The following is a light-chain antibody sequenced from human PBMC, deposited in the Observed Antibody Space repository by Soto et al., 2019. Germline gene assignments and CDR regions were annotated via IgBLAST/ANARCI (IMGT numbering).Light chain of an antibody. CDR2: SSS. CDR3: QQYGGSPWT. CDR1: QSVSSK. V-gene: IGKV3-20*01. Sequence: EIVLTQSPAPMSVSPGAGATLLCRASQSVSSKLAWYQQKPGRAPRLLIYSSSIRAAGIPARFSGSASGTDFTLTISRLEPEDSAVYYCQQYGGSPWTFGGGTKVDIK. J-gene: IGKJ4*02.